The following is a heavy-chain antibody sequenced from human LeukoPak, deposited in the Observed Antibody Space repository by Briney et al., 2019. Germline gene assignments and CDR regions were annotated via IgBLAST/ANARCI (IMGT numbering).Heavy chain of an antibody. J-gene: IGHJ6*03. CDR3: ASILRVVAATVTYYYYYYMDV. Sequence: PSETLSLTCTVAGGSISSSSYYWGWIRQPPGKGLEWVGSIYYSGCTYYNPSLKSRVTISVDTSKNQFSLKLSSVTAADTAVYYCASILRVVAATVTYYYYYYMDVWGEGTTVTVSS. CDR2: IYYSGCT. CDR1: GGSISSSSYY. D-gene: IGHD2-15*01. V-gene: IGHV4-39*01.